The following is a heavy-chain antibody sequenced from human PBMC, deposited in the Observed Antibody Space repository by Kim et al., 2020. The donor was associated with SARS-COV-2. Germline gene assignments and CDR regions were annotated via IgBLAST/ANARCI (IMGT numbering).Heavy chain of an antibody. V-gene: IGHV4-39*01. CDR2: T. Sequence: TYSHPSLRSRVTMSMDTSRNHFSLQLTSVTAADTAVYYCARQPEANWFDPWGQGSLVTVSS. J-gene: IGHJ5*02. CDR3: ARQPEANWFDP.